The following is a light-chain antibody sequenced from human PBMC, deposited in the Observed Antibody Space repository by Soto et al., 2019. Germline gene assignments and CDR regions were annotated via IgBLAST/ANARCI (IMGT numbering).Light chain of an antibody. CDR3: QQYNNWLFS. CDR2: DVS. V-gene: IGKV3-15*01. Sequence: EILMTQSPATLSVSPGERVTLSCRAGQGVTTNFAWYQQKSGQSPRLLIYDVSSRATGVPSRFSGTGSETDFTLTISGLQSEDSAIYFCQQYNNWLFSFGQRTRLEIK. J-gene: IGKJ5*01. CDR1: QGVTTN.